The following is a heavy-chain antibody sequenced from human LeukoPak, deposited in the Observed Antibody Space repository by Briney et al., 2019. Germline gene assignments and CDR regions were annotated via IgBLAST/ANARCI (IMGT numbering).Heavy chain of an antibody. CDR2: IYYSGST. CDR3: ARYGSGTYSDDHFQH. V-gene: IGHV4-59*08. Sequence: PSETLSLTCTVSGGSISGYYWSWIGQPPGKGLEWIGFIYYSGSTKYNPSLKSRVTISVDTSKNQFSLKLTSVTAADTAVYYCARYGSGTYSDDHFQHWGQGTLVTVSS. J-gene: IGHJ1*01. CDR1: GGSISGYY. D-gene: IGHD3-10*01.